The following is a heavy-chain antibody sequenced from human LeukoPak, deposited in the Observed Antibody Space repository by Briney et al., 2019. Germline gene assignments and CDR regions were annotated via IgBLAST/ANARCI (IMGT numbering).Heavy chain of an antibody. V-gene: IGHV4-59*01. Sequence: SETLSLTCTASGASITTYYWSWIRQPPGKGLEYIGQIHSSGIANYNPSLKSRVAMSLDASKNQFSLTVSSVTAADTAIYYCARDILDVGATHYFDYWGQGSLLTVSS. D-gene: IGHD1-26*01. CDR2: IHSSGIA. CDR3: ARDILDVGATHYFDY. CDR1: GASITTYY. J-gene: IGHJ4*02.